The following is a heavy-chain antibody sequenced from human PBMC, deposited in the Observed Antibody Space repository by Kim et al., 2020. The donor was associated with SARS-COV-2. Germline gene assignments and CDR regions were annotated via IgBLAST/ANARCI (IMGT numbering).Heavy chain of an antibody. CDR1: GYTFSDYG. Sequence: ASVKVSCKASGYTFSDYGFSWVRQAPGQGLEWMGWMSVGLSYSALKFQGRLTMATDTFTTTAYMELANLTSDDTAIYYCARDVYPTSSSYYYDFQYWGQGTLVTVSS. J-gene: IGHJ4*02. V-gene: IGHV1-18*04. CDR3: ARDVYPTSSSYYYDFQY. D-gene: IGHD3-22*01. CDR2: MSVGLS.